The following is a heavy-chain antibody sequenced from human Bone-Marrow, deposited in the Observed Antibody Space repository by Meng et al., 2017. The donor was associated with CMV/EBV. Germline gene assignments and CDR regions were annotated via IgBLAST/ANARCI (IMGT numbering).Heavy chain of an antibody. D-gene: IGHD2-2*01. Sequence: SVKVSCKASGYTFTGYYMHWVRQAPGQGLEWMGRIIPILGIANYAQKFQGRVTITADKSTRTAYMELSSLRSEDTAVYYRARRGYCSSTSCLPDAFDIWGQGTMVTVSS. CDR3: ARRGYCSSTSCLPDAFDI. J-gene: IGHJ3*02. V-gene: IGHV1-69*02. CDR2: IIPILGIA. CDR1: GYTFTGYY.